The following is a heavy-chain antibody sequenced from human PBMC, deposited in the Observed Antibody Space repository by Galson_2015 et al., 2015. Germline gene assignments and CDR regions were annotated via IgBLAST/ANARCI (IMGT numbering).Heavy chain of an antibody. J-gene: IGHJ4*02. CDR3: ARRRDYYDY. V-gene: IGHV4-59*01. CDR1: GASISSYY. Sequence: ETLSLTCTVSGASISSYYWSWVRQPPGKGLEWIGYIYHSGTTNYNPSLKSRVTISVDTSKNQFSLKLSSVTAADTAVYYCARRRDYYDYWGQGTLVTVSS. CDR2: IYHSGTT.